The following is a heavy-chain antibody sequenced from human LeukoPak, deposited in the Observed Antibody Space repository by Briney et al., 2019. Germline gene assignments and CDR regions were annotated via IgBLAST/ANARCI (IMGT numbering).Heavy chain of an antibody. CDR3: AKALSGGEQRDAFDI. CDR1: GFTFSSYG. D-gene: IGHD3-10*01. J-gene: IGHJ3*02. Sequence: GGSLRLSCAASGFTFSSYGMHWVRQAPGKGLEWVAFIRYDGSNKYYADSVEGRFTISRDNSKNTLYLQMNSLRAEDTAVYYCAKALSGGEQRDAFDIWGQRTMVTVSS. CDR2: IRYDGSNK. V-gene: IGHV3-30*02.